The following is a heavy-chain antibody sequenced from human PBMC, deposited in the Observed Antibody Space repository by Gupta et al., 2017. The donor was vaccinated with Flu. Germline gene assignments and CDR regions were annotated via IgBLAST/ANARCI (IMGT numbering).Heavy chain of an antibody. CDR2: IGAEGTNK. V-gene: IGHV3-33*01. J-gene: IGHJ3*02. CDR3: ATDFYDSSRYCGASIFHI. CDR1: GLDISTHG. Sequence: QEQLVESGGGVVQPGRSLRLSCAASGLDISTHGMHWVRQAPGKGLEWVGLIGAEGTNKHYADSVKGRFTISRDNSRNTLYLQMNRLRAADTATYYCATDFYDSSRYCGASIFHIWGQGTTVTISS. D-gene: IGHD3-22*01.